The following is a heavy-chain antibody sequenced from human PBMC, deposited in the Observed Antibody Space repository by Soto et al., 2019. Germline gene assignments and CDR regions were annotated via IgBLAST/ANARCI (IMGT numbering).Heavy chain of an antibody. CDR3: ARSNWYSEY. D-gene: IGHD7-27*01. CDR2: IYYNGNT. CDR1: GGSISNHY. Sequence: QVQLQESGPGLVKPSETLSLTCTVSGGSISNHYWSWIRQPPGKGLEWIGYIYYNGNTNYNPSLKSRVTMSVETSNNQFSLKLSSVTAADTAVYYCARSNWYSEYWGQGTLVTVSS. J-gene: IGHJ4*02. V-gene: IGHV4-59*11.